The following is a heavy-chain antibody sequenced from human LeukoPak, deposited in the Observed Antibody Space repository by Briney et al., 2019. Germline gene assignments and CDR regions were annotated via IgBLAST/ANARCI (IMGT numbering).Heavy chain of an antibody. CDR3: VTRYCSSTSCSDY. CDR1: GGSISSSSYY. J-gene: IGHJ4*02. V-gene: IGHV4-39*01. CDR2: IYYSGCT. Sequence: SETLSLTCTVSGGSISSSSYYWGWIRQPPGKGLEWIGSIYYSGCTYYNPSLKSRVTISVDTSKNQFSLKLSSVTAADTAVYYCVTRYCSSTSCSDYWGQGTLVTVSS. D-gene: IGHD2-2*01.